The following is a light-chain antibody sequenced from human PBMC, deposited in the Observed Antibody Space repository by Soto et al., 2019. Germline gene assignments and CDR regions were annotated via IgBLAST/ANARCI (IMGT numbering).Light chain of an antibody. J-gene: IGKJ1*01. CDR3: QQYNNWPPWA. V-gene: IGKV3-15*01. Sequence: EIVMTQSPATLSVSPGERATLSCRASQSVSSNLAWYQQKPGQAPRLLMYAASTRAPGIPARFSGSGSGTDFTLTISSLQSEDFAVYYCQQYNNWPPWALGQGTKVEIK. CDR1: QSVSSN. CDR2: AAS.